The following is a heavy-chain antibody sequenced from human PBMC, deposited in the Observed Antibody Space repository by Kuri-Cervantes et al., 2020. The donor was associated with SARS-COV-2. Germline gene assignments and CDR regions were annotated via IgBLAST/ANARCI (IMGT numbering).Heavy chain of an antibody. CDR1: GFTFSGHW. CDR3: VRDGDHWNFDY. D-gene: IGHD1-1*01. V-gene: IGHV3-74*01. Sequence: GGSLRLSCAASGFTFSGHWIHWVRQAPGKGLVWVSRINPDGCYTINADSVKDRFTLPRDNAKNMLFLKMDSMRAVDTAVYYCVRDGDHWNFDYWGQGTLVTVSS. CDR2: INPDGCYT. J-gene: IGHJ4*02.